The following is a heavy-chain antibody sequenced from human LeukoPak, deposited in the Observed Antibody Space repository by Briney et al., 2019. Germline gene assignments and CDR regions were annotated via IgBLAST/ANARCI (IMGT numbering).Heavy chain of an antibody. V-gene: IGHV1-8*03. CDR1: GYTFTSCD. CDR3: ARGYFDWYYFDY. CDR2: MNPNSGNT. Sequence: ASVKVSCKASGYTFTSCDINWVRQATGQGLEWMGWMNPNSGNTGYAQKFQGRVTITRNTSISTAYMELSSLRSEDTAVYYCARGYFDWYYFDYWGQGTLVTVSS. D-gene: IGHD3-9*01. J-gene: IGHJ4*02.